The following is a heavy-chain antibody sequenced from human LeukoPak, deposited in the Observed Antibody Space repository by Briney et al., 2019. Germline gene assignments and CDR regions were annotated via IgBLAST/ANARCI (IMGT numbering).Heavy chain of an antibody. Sequence: GGSLRLSCAASGFTFSSYSMNWVRQAPGKGLEWVSSISSSSSYIYYADSVKGRFTISRDNAKNSLYLQMNSLRAEGTAVYYCARVASAPASFDYWGQGTLVTVSS. CDR3: ARVASAPASFDY. CDR2: ISSSSSYI. V-gene: IGHV3-21*01. D-gene: IGHD6-25*01. J-gene: IGHJ4*02. CDR1: GFTFSSYS.